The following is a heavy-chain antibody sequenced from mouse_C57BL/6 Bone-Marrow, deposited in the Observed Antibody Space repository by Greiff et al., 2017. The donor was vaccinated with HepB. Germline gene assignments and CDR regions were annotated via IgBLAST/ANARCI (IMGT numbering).Heavy chain of an antibody. D-gene: IGHD1-1*01. CDR2: IHPNSGST. CDR1: GYTFTGYW. CDR3: ARFTTVVATEYFDV. Sequence: VKLQESGAELMKPGASVKLSCKATGYTFTGYWIEWVKQRPGQGLEWIGMIHPNSGSTNYNEKFKSKATLTVDKSSSTAYMQLSSLTSEDSAVYYCARFTTVVATEYFDVWGTGTTVTVSS. V-gene: IGHV1-64*01. J-gene: IGHJ1*03.